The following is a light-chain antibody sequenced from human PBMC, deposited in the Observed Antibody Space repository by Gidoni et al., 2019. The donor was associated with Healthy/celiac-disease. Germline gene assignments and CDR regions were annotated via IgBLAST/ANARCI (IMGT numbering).Light chain of an antibody. V-gene: IGLV3-25*03. CDR3: QSADSSGTHVV. CDR2: KDS. Sequence: SSEPTQPPSVSVSPGQTARITCSGDALPKQYAYWYQQKPGQAPVQVIYKDSERPSGIPERFSGSSSGTTVTLTISGVQAEDEADYYCQSADSSGTHVVFGGGTKLTVL. J-gene: IGLJ2*01. CDR1: ALPKQY.